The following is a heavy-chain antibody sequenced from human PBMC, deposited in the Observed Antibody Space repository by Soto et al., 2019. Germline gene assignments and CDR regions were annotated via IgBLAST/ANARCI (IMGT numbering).Heavy chain of an antibody. Sequence: EVQLLESGGGLVQPGGSLRLSCAASGFTFRSYAMSWVRQAPGKGLEWVSAISISGGSTYYADSVKGRFTISRANSKNTLYLQMNSLRAEDMAVYYCAKGRQWELPLDYWGQGTLVTVSS. V-gene: IGHV3-23*01. CDR1: GFTFRSYA. J-gene: IGHJ4*02. D-gene: IGHD1-26*01. CDR2: ISISGGST. CDR3: AKGRQWELPLDY.